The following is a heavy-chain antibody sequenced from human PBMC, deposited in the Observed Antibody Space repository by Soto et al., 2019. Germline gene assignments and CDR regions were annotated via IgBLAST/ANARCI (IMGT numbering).Heavy chain of an antibody. J-gene: IGHJ4*02. Sequence: PGGSLGLSCAASGFTVDDYAMHWVRQAPGKGLEWVSGISWNSETIDYADSVKGRFTISRDNAKSSLFLQMNSLRPDDTALYYCAKDMKWGGMTTIHYFDSWGRGTLVTVSS. D-gene: IGHD4-17*01. V-gene: IGHV3-9*01. CDR1: GFTVDDYA. CDR2: ISWNSETI. CDR3: AKDMKWGGMTTIHYFDS.